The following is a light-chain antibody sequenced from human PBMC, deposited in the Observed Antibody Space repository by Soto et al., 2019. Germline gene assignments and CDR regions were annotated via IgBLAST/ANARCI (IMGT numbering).Light chain of an antibody. CDR3: QQYGSSPLT. J-gene: IGKJ4*01. Sequence: EIVLTQSPGTLSLSPGERATLSCRAGQRVSSSYLAWYQQKPGQAPRLLIYGASSRDTGIPDRFSGSGSGTDFTLTISSLEPEDFAVYYCQQYGSSPLTFGGGTKVDI. CDR1: QRVSSSY. V-gene: IGKV3-20*01. CDR2: GAS.